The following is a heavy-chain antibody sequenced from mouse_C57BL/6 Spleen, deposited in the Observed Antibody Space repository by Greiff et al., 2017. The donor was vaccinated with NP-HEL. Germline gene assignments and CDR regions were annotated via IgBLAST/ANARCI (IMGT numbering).Heavy chain of an antibody. J-gene: IGHJ3*01. CDR3: ASGYYDYSWFAY. V-gene: IGHV1-69*01. CDR2: IDPSDSYT. CDR1: GYTFTSYW. D-gene: IGHD2-4*01. Sequence: VQLQQPGAELVMPGASVKLSCKASGYTFTSYWMHWVKQRPGQGLEWIGEIDPSDSYTNYNQKFKGKSTLTVDKSSSTAYMQLSSLTSEDSAVYYCASGYYDYSWFAYWGQGTLVTVSA.